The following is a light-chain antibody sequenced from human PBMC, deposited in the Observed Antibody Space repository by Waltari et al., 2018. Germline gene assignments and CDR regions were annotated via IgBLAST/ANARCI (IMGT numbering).Light chain of an antibody. V-gene: IGKV1-33*01. Sequence: DIQMTQSPSSLSASVGDRVTITCQASQDIRNYLNWYQQKPGKAPELLITDASTLQTWVPSRFSGSGSGTNFSFTISSLQPEDFATYHCQQYDNVFGGGTKVEIK. CDR1: QDIRNY. CDR3: QQYDNV. J-gene: IGKJ4*01. CDR2: DAS.